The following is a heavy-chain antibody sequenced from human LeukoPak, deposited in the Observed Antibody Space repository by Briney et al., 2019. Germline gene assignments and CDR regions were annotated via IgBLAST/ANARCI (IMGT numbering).Heavy chain of an antibody. D-gene: IGHD5-12*01. CDR1: GYSFTSYW. CDR2: IYPRDSDI. CDR3: ARQSGVDTTRWFDP. J-gene: IGHJ5*02. Sequence: GESLKISCKGSGYSFTSYWIGWVRQMPGKGLEWMGMIYPRDSDIRYSPSFQGQVTMSADKSTNTAYLQWSSLKASDTAMYYCARQSGVDTTRWFDPWGQGTPVSVSS. V-gene: IGHV5-51*01.